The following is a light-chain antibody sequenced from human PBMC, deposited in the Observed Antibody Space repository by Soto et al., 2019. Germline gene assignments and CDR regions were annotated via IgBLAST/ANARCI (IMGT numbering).Light chain of an antibody. CDR3: QQSYSTPWT. CDR1: QSISSY. J-gene: IGKJ1*01. CDR2: AAS. V-gene: IGKV1-39*01. Sequence: DIQMTQSPSSLSASVGDRVTITCRASQSISSYLNWYQQKPGKAPKLLIYAASSLQSGVPSRFSGSGSGTDLTLTISSLQPEEFATYYCQQSYSTPWTFGQGTKVEIK.